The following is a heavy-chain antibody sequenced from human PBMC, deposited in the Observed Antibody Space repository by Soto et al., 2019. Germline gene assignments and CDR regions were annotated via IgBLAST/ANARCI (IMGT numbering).Heavy chain of an antibody. D-gene: IGHD3-10*01. CDR3: TTVPTMVRDQSYYYYGMDV. CDR1: GFTFSNAW. CDR2: IKSKTDGGTT. V-gene: IGHV3-15*01. J-gene: IGHJ6*02. Sequence: EVQLVESGGGLVKPGGSLRLSCAASGFTFSNAWMSWVRQAPGKGLEWVGRIKSKTDGGTTDYAAPVKGRFTISRDDSKNTLYLQMNSLKTEDTAVYYCTTVPTMVRDQSYYYYGMDVWGQGTTVTVSS.